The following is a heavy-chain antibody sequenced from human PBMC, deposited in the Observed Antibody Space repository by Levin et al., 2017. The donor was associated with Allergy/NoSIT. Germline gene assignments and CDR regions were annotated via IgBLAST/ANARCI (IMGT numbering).Heavy chain of an antibody. D-gene: IGHD1/OR15-1a*01. CDR2: INHSGFT. V-gene: IGHV4-34*01. Sequence: NPSETLSLTCAVSGGSFSDYVWIWIRQSPGKGPEWIGQINHSGFTDYNPSLKSRVTISLDTPKSQFSLRLRSVTAADAAKYYCARGRREAVWTKSILNYVYYGMDVWGQGTTVAVSS. J-gene: IGHJ6*02. CDR3: ARGRREAVWTKSILNYVYYGMDV. CDR1: GGSFSDYV.